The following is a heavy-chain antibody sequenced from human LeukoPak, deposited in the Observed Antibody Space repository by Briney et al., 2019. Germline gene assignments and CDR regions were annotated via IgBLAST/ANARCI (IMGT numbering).Heavy chain of an antibody. CDR2: SNAGNGNT. J-gene: IGHJ4*02. Sequence: ASVKVSCKASGHTFTSYAMHWVRQAPGQRLEWMGWSNAGNGNTKYSQEFQGRVTITRDTSASTAYMELSSLRSEDMAVYYCARGSGYDFGVIDYWGQGTLVTVSS. V-gene: IGHV1-3*02. D-gene: IGHD5-12*01. CDR1: GHTFTSYA. CDR3: ARGSGYDFGVIDY.